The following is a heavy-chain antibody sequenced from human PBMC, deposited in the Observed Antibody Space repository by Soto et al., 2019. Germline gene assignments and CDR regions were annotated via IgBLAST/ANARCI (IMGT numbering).Heavy chain of an antibody. V-gene: IGHV4-59*01. CDR2: IYYSGST. J-gene: IGHJ3*02. CDR3: ARGGYSGYDYAFDI. CDR1: GGSISSYY. Sequence: GSLRLSCTVSGGSISSYYWSWIRQPPGKGLEWIGYIYYSGSTNYNPSLKSRVTISVDTSKNQFSLKLSSVTAADTAVYYCARGGYSGYDYAFDIWGQGTMVTVSS. D-gene: IGHD5-12*01.